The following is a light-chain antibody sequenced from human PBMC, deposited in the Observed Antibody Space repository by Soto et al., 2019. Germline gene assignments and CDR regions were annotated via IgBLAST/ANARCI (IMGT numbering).Light chain of an antibody. Sequence: EIVLTQSPGTLSLSPGQRATLSCRASESISRDYLAWYQQRLGQAPRLLIYGASSGATGIPDRFSGSGSGKDFTLPISRLEPEDFAIYYCQQYGGVPYTFGQGTKLEIK. CDR3: QQYGGVPYT. J-gene: IGKJ2*01. V-gene: IGKV3-20*01. CDR2: GAS. CDR1: ESISRDY.